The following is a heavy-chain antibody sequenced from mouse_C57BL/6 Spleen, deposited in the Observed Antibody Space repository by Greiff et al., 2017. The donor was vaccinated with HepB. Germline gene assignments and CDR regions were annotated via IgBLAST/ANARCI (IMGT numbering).Heavy chain of an antibody. Sequence: QVQLKQPGAELVKPGASVKLSCKASGYTFTSYWMQWVKQRPGQGLEWIGEIDPSDSYTNYNQKFKGKATLTVDTSSSTAYMQLSSLTSEDSAVYYCARLGITFDYWGQGTTLTVSS. J-gene: IGHJ2*01. D-gene: IGHD2-4*01. CDR1: GYTFTSYW. CDR3: ARLGITFDY. CDR2: IDPSDSYT. V-gene: IGHV1-50*01.